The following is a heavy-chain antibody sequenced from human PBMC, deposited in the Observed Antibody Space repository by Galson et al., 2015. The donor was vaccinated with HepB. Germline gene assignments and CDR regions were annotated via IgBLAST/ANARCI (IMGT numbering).Heavy chain of an antibody. V-gene: IGHV7-4-1*02. CDR2: INTYTGNP. CDR3: ARELPEAASGGFGFYMDV. D-gene: IGHD5-18*01. Sequence: SVKVSCKASGYIFTTYAMNWVRQAPGQGLEWMGWINTYTGNPTYAHGFTGRFVFSLDTSVSTAYLQINSLKAEDIAVYYCARELPEAASGGFGFYMDVWGKGTTVTVSS. J-gene: IGHJ6*03. CDR1: GYIFTTYA.